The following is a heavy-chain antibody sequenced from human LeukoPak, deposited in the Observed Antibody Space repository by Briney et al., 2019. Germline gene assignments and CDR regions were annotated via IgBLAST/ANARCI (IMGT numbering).Heavy chain of an antibody. Sequence: GGSLRLSCAASGFTVSSNHMSWVRQAPGKGLEWVSIIYSGGSTYYADSVKGRFTISRDNSKNTLYLQMNSLRAEDTAVYYCASAVALDYWGQGTLVTVSS. J-gene: IGHJ4*02. CDR2: IYSGGST. CDR1: GFTVSSNH. V-gene: IGHV3-66*01. CDR3: ASAVALDY.